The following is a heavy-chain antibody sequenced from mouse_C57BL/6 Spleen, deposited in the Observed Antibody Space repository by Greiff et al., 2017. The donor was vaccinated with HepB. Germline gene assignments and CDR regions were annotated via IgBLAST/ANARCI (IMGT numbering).Heavy chain of an antibody. CDR2: ISYDGSN. Sequence: DVKLQESGPGLVKPSQSLSLTCSVTGYSITSGYYWNWIRQFPGNKLEWMGYISYDGSNNYNPSLKNRISITRDTSKNQFFLKLNSVTTEDTATYYCARRTGPLFDYWGQGTTLTVSS. V-gene: IGHV3-6*01. CDR1: GYSITSGYY. J-gene: IGHJ2*01. CDR3: ARRTGPLFDY. D-gene: IGHD4-1*01.